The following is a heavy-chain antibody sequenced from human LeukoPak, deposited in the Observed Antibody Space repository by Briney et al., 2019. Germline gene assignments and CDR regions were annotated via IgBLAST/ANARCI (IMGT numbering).Heavy chain of an antibody. D-gene: IGHD5-24*01. Sequence: GRSLRLSCAASGFTFSSYAMHWVRQAPGKGLEWVAVISYDGSNKYYADSVKGRFTISRDNSKNTLYLQMNSLRAEDTAVYYCARDRKGWTGGDGYKSPSLLFDYWGQGTLVTVSS. CDR1: GFTFSSYA. J-gene: IGHJ4*02. V-gene: IGHV3-30-3*01. CDR3: ARDRKGWTGGDGYKSPSLLFDY. CDR2: ISYDGSNK.